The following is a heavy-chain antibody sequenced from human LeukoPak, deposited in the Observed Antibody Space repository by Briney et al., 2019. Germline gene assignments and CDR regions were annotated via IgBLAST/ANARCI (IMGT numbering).Heavy chain of an antibody. D-gene: IGHD3-10*01. CDR1: GYTFTSYG. V-gene: IGHV1-18*04. CDR2: ISAYNGNT. CDR3: ARGRILWFGELFPFDY. Sequence: GASVKVSCKASGYTFTSYGISWVRQAPGQGLEWMGWISAYNGNTNYAQKLQGRVTMTTDTSTSTAYMELRSLRSDDTAVYYCARGRILWFGELFPFDYWAREPWSPSPQ. J-gene: IGHJ4*02.